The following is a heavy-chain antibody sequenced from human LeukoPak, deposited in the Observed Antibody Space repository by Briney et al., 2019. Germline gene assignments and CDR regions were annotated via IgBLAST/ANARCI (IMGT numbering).Heavy chain of an antibody. CDR3: ARDFGDWRTDY. V-gene: IGHV4-39*07. Sequence: SETLSLTCTVSGGSISSRTYYRAWIRQPPGKGLEWIGSINYSGKITYNPSLKSRVTVSLDTSKNQFSLTLSSVTAADTAVYYCARDFGDWRTDYWGQGTLVTVSS. CDR1: GGSISSRTYY. D-gene: IGHD2-21*02. CDR2: INYSGKI. J-gene: IGHJ4*02.